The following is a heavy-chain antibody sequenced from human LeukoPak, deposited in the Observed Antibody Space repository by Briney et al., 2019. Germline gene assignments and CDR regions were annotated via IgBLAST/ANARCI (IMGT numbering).Heavy chain of an antibody. D-gene: IGHD1-14*01. Sequence: GGSLRLSCAASGFTLSSFWMHWVRQAPGKGLVWVSDVNEDGTTTRYADSVKGRFTISRDNAKNTLYLQINNLRAEDTAVYFCARGGVNPVDHWGQGTLVTVSS. CDR1: GFTLSSFW. CDR2: VNEDGTTT. V-gene: IGHV3-74*01. J-gene: IGHJ4*02. CDR3: ARGGVNPVDH.